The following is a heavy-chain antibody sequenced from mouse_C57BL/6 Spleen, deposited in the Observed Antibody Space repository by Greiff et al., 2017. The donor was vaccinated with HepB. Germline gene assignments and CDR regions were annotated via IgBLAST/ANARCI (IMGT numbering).Heavy chain of an antibody. CDR1: GYTFTSYW. CDR2: IDPSDSYT. J-gene: IGHJ4*01. D-gene: IGHD2-1*01. V-gene: IGHV1-50*01. Sequence: QVQLKQPGAELVKPGASVKLSCKASGYTFTSYWMQWVKQRPGQGLEWIGEIDPSDSYTNYNQKFKGKATLTVDTSSSTAYMQLSSLTSEDSAVYYCARRRNYYGYAMDYWGQGTSVTVSS. CDR3: ARRRNYYGYAMDY.